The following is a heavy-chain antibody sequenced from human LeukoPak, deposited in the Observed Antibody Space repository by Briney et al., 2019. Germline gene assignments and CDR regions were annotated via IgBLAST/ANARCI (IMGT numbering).Heavy chain of an antibody. Sequence: ASVKVSCKASGYTFTNYDINWVRQASGQGLEWMGWMNPNSGNTGYAQTFQGRVTMTRSTSISTAYMELSSLRFEDTAVYYCTRSVRNGHIDYWGQGTLVTVSS. D-gene: IGHD2-21*01. CDR3: TRSVRNGHIDY. J-gene: IGHJ4*02. CDR1: GYTFTNYD. CDR2: MNPNSGNT. V-gene: IGHV1-8*01.